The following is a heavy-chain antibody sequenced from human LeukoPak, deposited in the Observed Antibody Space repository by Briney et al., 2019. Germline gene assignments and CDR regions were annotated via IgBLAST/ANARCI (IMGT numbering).Heavy chain of an antibody. CDR2: ISYSGST. CDR1: GGFISSYY. CDR3: ARGDWNYASFWFDP. Sequence: SETLSLTCTVSGGFISSYYWSWIRQPPGRGLEWIRYISYSGSTNYNPSLKSRVSISVETSKNQFSLKLSSVTAADTAVYYCARGDWNYASFWFDPWGQGTLVTVSS. V-gene: IGHV4-59*01. D-gene: IGHD1-7*01. J-gene: IGHJ5*02.